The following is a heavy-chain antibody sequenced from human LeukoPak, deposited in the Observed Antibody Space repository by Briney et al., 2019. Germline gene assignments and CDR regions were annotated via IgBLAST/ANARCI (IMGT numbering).Heavy chain of an antibody. CDR3: ARDVATLDY. CDR2: ISAYKGDT. Sequence: ASVKVSCKTSGYTFTSYGISWVRQAPGQGLEWMGWISAYKGDTKYVQRLQGRVTMTTDRSTSTAYMELRSLRSDDTAAYYCARDVATLDYWGQGTLVTVSS. J-gene: IGHJ4*02. V-gene: IGHV1-18*01. D-gene: IGHD1-26*01. CDR1: GYTFTSYG.